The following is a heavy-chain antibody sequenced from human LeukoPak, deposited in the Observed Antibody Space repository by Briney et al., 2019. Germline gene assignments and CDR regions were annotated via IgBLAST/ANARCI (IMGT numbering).Heavy chain of an antibody. V-gene: IGHV1-46*01. J-gene: IGHJ5*02. Sequence: ASVKVSCKASGYTFTGYYMHWVRQAPGQGLEWMGWINPSGGSTSYAQKFQGRVTMTRDTSTSTVYMELSSLRSEDTAVYYCARDVKDTIFGVVIVSWFDPWGQGTLVTVSS. CDR1: GYTFTGYY. CDR3: ARDVKDTIFGVVIVSWFDP. D-gene: IGHD3-3*01. CDR2: INPSGGST.